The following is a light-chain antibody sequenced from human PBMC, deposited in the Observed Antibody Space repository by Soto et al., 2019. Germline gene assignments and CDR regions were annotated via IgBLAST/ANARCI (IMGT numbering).Light chain of an antibody. V-gene: IGKV1-9*01. CDR3: QQVKTYPLT. Sequence: DIQFTQSPSFLSSSVGDRVTITCRASPDISRHVAWYQQKPRKAPKLLTYAASTLQSGVPSGFGGSGSGTEFTPTITSLQPEDCATYYYQQVKTYPLTFGGGTKVEIK. CDR2: AAS. J-gene: IGKJ4*01. CDR1: PDISRH.